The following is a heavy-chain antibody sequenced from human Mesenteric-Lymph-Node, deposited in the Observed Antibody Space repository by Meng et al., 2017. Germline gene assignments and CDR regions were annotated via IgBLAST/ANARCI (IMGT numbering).Heavy chain of an antibody. D-gene: IGHD5-12*01. CDR1: GYSFTSFH. J-gene: IGHJ4*02. CDR2: INPSGGAT. CDR3: ASGVGGYDFDY. Sequence: ASVKVSCKASGYSFTSFHVHWVRQAPGQGLTWMGVINPSGGATTYAQKFQGRVTMTRDTSTSTVYMELSSLRSEDTAVYYCASGVGGYDFDYWGQGTLVTVSS. V-gene: IGHV1-46*01.